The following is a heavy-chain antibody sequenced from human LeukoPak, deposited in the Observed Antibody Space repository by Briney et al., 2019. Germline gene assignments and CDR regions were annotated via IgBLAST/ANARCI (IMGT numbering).Heavy chain of an antibody. CDR1: GFTFSSFA. D-gene: IGHD2-2*01. CDR3: AKTFGTIDPFEY. CDR2: ISASGGKT. V-gene: IGHV3-23*01. Sequence: PGGSLRLSCAASGFTFSSFAVSWVRQAPGKGLEWVSSISASGGKTYDADSVKGRFTISRDNSKNTFYLDMNSLRADDTAVYYCAKTFGTIDPFEYWGQGTLVTVSS. J-gene: IGHJ4*02.